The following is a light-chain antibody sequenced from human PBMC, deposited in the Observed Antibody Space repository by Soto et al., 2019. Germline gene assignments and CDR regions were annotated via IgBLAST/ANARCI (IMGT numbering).Light chain of an antibody. CDR2: SAS. Sequence: DILLTQSPSSLPASVGDRVTITCRASQSISIALNWYQQKPGKAPRLLIYSASNLQSGVPPRFSGSGSGTEFTLSINILQPEDFANYFCHQSYTTPTVGGGTRVEVE. J-gene: IGKJ4*01. V-gene: IGKV1-39*01. CDR1: QSISIA. CDR3: HQSYTTPT.